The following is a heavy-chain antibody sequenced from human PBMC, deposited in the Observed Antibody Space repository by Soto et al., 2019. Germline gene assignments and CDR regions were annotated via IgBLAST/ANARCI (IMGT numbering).Heavy chain of an antibody. Sequence: PGGSLRLSCAASGFTFSDHYMSCIRHAPWKGLEWISYINPSGTSTHYADSVKGRFTISRDNPENSLYLQMNSLRAEDTALYYCTRGHHSMDVWGQRATVTVSS. CDR3: TRGHHSMDV. CDR2: INPSGTST. V-gene: IGHV3-11*06. J-gene: IGHJ6*02. D-gene: IGHD5-18*01. CDR1: GFTFSDHY.